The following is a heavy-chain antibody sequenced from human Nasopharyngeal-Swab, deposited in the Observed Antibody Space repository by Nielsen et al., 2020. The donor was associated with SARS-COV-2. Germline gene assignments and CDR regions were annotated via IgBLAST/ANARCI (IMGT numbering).Heavy chain of an antibody. Sequence: GESLKISCAASGFTFTSYAMHWVRQAPGKGLEWVAVISYDGSSSYYADSVKGRFTISRDNSKNTLYLQMNSLRAEDTAVYYCARAEVAGTWTALGAYYYYGMDVWGQGTTVTVSS. CDR2: ISYDGSSS. CDR3: ARAEVAGTWTALGAYYYYGMDV. J-gene: IGHJ6*02. V-gene: IGHV3-30*04. CDR1: GFTFTSYA. D-gene: IGHD6-19*01.